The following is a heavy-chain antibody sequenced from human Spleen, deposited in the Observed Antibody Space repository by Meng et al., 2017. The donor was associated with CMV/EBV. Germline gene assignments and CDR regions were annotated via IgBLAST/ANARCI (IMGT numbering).Heavy chain of an antibody. CDR3: ARGYCSSTTNCYPYYFDY. J-gene: IGHJ4*02. CDR2: ISYDGTNK. CDR1: TFSDYA. D-gene: IGHD2-2*01. V-gene: IGHV3-30-3*01. Sequence: TFSDYAMHWVRPAPGKGLEWVSIISYDGTNKFYADSVKGRFTISRDNSKSTLWLQMNSLRAEDTAVYHCARGYCSSTTNCYPYYFDYWGQGTLVTVSS.